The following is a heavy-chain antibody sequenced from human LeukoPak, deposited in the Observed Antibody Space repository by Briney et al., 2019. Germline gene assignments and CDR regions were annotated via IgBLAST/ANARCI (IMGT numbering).Heavy chain of an antibody. J-gene: IGHJ4*02. CDR2: IRYDGSNK. CDR1: GFTFSSYA. D-gene: IGHD1-26*01. Sequence: GGSLRLSCAASGFTFSSYAMSWVRQAPGKGLEWVAFIRYDGSNKYYADSVKGRFTISRDNAKNSLYLQMNSLTAEDTAVYYCARDTYSGTYLDYWGQGTLVTVSS. V-gene: IGHV3-30*02. CDR3: ARDTYSGTYLDY.